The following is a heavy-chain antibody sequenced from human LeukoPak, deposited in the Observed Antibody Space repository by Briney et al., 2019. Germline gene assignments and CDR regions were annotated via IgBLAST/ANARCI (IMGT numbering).Heavy chain of an antibody. CDR1: GFTFSTYA. D-gene: IGHD3-22*01. J-gene: IGHJ6*03. CDR2: IGGSGGIT. V-gene: IGHV3-23*01. Sequence: PGGSLRLSCAASGFTFSTYAMSWVRVRQAPGKGLEWVSAIGGSGGITYYADSVKGRFTISRDNSRNVVYMQMNSLRPEDTATYYCAKSGLCVDSSCYFGDLYHYYYMDVWGRGTTVTVSS. CDR3: AKSGLCVDSSCYFGDLYHYYYMDV.